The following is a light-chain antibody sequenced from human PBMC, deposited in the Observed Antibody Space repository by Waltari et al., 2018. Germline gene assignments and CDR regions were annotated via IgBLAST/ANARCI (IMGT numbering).Light chain of an antibody. J-gene: IGLJ3*02. CDR1: SSNIGTNT. CDR3: AAWDDSLNGWV. V-gene: IGLV1-36*01. Sequence: QSVLTQTPSVSEAPRQRVTISCSGSSSNIGTNTVNWYQQLPGKAPKLLIYYDVLLPSGVSDRFSGSKSGTSASLAISGLQSEDEADYYCAAWDDSLNGWVFGGGTRLTVL. CDR2: YDV.